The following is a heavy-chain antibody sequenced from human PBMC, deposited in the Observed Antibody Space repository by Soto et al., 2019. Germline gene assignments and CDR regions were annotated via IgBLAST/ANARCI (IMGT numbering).Heavy chain of an antibody. Sequence: WETLSLTCVVYGGAFGGYYCSWIRQPPGKGLEWIGEINHSGSTNYNPSLKSRVTISVDTSKNQFSLKLSSVTAADTAVYYCARMYYYESMLWFDPWGQGTLVT. CDR3: ARMYYYESMLWFDP. CDR2: INHSGST. V-gene: IGHV4-34*01. D-gene: IGHD3-22*01. CDR1: GGAFGGYY. J-gene: IGHJ5*02.